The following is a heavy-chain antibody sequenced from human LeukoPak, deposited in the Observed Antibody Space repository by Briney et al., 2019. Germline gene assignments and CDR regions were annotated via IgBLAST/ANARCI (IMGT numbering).Heavy chain of an antibody. J-gene: IGHJ6*02. CDR3: AKAASSSWPSYQYGMDV. CDR2: ITGSGKNT. Sequence: GGSLRLSCAASGFTFASYALGWVRQAPGKGLEWVSVITGSGKNTYYADSVKGRFTISKDNSKNTVYLQMNDLRVDDTAVYYCAKAASSSWPSYQYGMDVWGQGTTVTVSS. D-gene: IGHD6-13*01. CDR1: GFTFASYA. V-gene: IGHV3-23*01.